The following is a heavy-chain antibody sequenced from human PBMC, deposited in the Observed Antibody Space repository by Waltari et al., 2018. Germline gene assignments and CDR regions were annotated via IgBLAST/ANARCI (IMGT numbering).Heavy chain of an antibody. CDR2: TYYSSKWYN. D-gene: IGHD3-10*01. CDR3: TRGHYSAFDI. CDR1: GDSAPSNNFA. J-gene: IGHJ3*02. Sequence: QVQLQQSGPGLVKPSQTLSLTCFISGDSAPSNNFAWNWIRQSPSIGLEWLGRTYYSSKWYNEYAVSMKSRITVSPDTSKNQFSLQMNSMTPEDTAVYYCTRGHYSAFDIWGQGTVVTVSS. V-gene: IGHV6-1*01.